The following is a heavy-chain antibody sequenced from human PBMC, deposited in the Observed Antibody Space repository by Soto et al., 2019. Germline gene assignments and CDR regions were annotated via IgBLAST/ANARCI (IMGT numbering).Heavy chain of an antibody. CDR1: GYTFTCYY. Sequence: GASVKVSCKASGYTFTCYYMHWVRQSPGQGLEWMGIINPSGGSTSYAQKFQGRVTMTRDTSTSTVYMELSSLRSEDTAVYYCARDLRGIQLWNREIYYYYYGMDVWGQGTTVTVSS. J-gene: IGHJ6*02. V-gene: IGHV1-46*01. CDR3: ARDLRGIQLWNREIYYYYYGMDV. CDR2: INPSGGST. D-gene: IGHD5-18*01.